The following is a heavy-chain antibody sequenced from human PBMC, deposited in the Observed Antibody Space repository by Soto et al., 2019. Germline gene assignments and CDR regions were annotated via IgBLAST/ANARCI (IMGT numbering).Heavy chain of an antibody. CDR2: ICSTDSS. J-gene: IGHJ4*02. Sequence: ETLSLTCTVSGGSISNYCWSWIRQPAGKGLEWIGRICSTDSSNYNPSLESRVTMSVDTSKNQLALKLSSVTAADTAVYYCARLTWESSGLYYFDYWGQGTLVTVSS. CDR1: GGSISNYC. D-gene: IGHD3-22*01. CDR3: ARLTWESSGLYYFDY. V-gene: IGHV4-4*07.